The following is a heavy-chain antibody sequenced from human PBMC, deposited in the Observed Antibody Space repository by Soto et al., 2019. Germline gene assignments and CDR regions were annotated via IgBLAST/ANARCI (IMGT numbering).Heavy chain of an antibody. CDR2: IIPIFGTE. CDR3: ARDPSGSYSPRFDY. J-gene: IGHJ4*02. CDR1: GGTFSSYA. Sequence: ASVKVSCKASGGTFSSYAIRWVRQAPGQGLEWMGGIIPIFGTENYAQKFQGRVTNTADESTSTAYMEMSSLRSEDTAVYYCARDPSGSYSPRFDYWGQGTLVTVSS. D-gene: IGHD1-26*01. V-gene: IGHV1-69*13.